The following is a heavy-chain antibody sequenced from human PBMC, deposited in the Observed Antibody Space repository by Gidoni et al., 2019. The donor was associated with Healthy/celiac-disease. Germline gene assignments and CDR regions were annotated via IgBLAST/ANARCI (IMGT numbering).Heavy chain of an antibody. J-gene: IGHJ4*02. CDR2: IRGIGGST. Sequence: EVQLFESGGGLVQPGGSLILSCAASGFPFSSAAMSWVRRAPGKGLEWVAAIRGIGGSTNYADSVKGRFTITRDNSKNTLYLQMNRLRAEDTAVYYCAKAGVEDYYYILTGYFPFDYWGQGTLVTVSS. V-gene: IGHV3-23*01. CDR1: GFPFSSAA. D-gene: IGHD3-9*01. CDR3: AKAGVEDYYYILTGYFPFDY.